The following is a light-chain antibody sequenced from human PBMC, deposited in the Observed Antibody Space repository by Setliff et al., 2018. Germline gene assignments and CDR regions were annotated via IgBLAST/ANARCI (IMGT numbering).Light chain of an antibody. CDR3: AAWDDSLNGWV. V-gene: IGLV1-44*01. CDR2: SNS. J-gene: IGLJ3*02. CDR1: SSNIGSNT. Sequence: QSVLTQPPSASGTPGQRVTISCSGGSSNIGSNTVNWYQHLPGTAPKLLIYSNSQRPSGVPDRFSGSKSGTSASLAISGLQSEDEADYYCAAWDDSLNGWVFGGGTKVTVL.